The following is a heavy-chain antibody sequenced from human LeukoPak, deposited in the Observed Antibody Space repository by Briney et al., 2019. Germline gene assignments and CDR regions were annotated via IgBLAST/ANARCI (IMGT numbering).Heavy chain of an antibody. CDR3: ASVAGADYAFHI. Sequence: SQTLSLTCAISGDGVSSNSAAWNWIRQSPSRGLEWLGRTYYRSKWYNDCAVPVKSRITINPDTSKNQFSLQLNSVTPEDTAVYYCASVAGADYAFHIWGQGTMVTVSS. J-gene: IGHJ3*02. CDR2: TYYRSKWYN. D-gene: IGHD6-19*01. CDR1: GDGVSSNSAA. V-gene: IGHV6-1*01.